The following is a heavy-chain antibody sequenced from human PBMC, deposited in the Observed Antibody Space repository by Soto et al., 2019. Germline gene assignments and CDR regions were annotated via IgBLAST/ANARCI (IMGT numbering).Heavy chain of an antibody. CDR1: GHSFTTYW. D-gene: IGHD1-26*01. Sequence: GESLKISCKASGHSFTTYWIGWVRQMPGKGLEWMGIIYPGDSDTRYSPSFQGQVTISADKSISTAYLQWSSLKASDTAMYYCARHRVGARFDAFDIWGQGTMVTVSS. CDR3: ARHRVGARFDAFDI. J-gene: IGHJ3*02. CDR2: IYPGDSDT. V-gene: IGHV5-51*01.